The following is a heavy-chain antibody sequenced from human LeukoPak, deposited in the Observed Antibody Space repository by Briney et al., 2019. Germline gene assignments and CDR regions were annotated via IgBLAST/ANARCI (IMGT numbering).Heavy chain of an antibody. J-gene: IGHJ3*02. D-gene: IGHD1-26*01. Sequence: SETLSLTRTVSGGSISSYYWSWIRQPPGKGLEWIGYIYYSGSTNYNPSLKSRVTISVDTSKNQFSLKLSSVTAADTAVYYCARGDEGGDAFDIWGQGTMVTVSS. CDR3: ARGDEGGDAFDI. CDR2: IYYSGST. V-gene: IGHV4-59*01. CDR1: GGSISSYY.